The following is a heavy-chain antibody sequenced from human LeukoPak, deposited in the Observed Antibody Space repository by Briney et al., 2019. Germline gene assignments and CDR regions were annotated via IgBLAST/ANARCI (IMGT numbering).Heavy chain of an antibody. J-gene: IGHJ5*02. Sequence: SVKVSCKASGGTFSSYAISWVRQAPGQGLEWMGGIIPIFGTANYAQKFQGRVTITTDESTSTAYMELSSLRSEDTAVFYCARSGVGDYSNAFDPWGQGTLVTVSS. D-gene: IGHD4-11*01. CDR3: ARSGVGDYSNAFDP. CDR1: GGTFSSYA. V-gene: IGHV1-69*05. CDR2: IIPIFGTA.